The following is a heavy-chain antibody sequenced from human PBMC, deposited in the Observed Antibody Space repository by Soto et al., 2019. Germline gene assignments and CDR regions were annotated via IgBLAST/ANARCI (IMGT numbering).Heavy chain of an antibody. Sequence: QVQLVQSGAEVKKPGASVKVSCKASGYTFTNHAIYWVRQAPEQRLEWMGWINAGNGNTKYSQTFQGRVTLTRDTSASTAYMELSSLRSEDTAVYYCATDSWVRGSNKWDFDYWGQGTRVTVSS. J-gene: IGHJ4*01. V-gene: IGHV1-3*01. D-gene: IGHD1-26*01. CDR2: INAGNGNT. CDR3: ATDSWVRGSNKWDFDY. CDR1: GYTFTNHA.